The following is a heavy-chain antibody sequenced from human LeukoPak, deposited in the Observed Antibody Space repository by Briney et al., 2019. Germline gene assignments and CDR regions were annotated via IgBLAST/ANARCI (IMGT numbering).Heavy chain of an antibody. J-gene: IGHJ3*02. CDR1: GFTFSSYW. CDR2: INSDGSST. Sequence: PGGSLRLSCAASGFTFSSYWMHWVRQAPGKGLVWVSRINSDGSSTSYADSVKGRFTISRDNAKNTLYLQMNSLRAEDTAVYYCARALSRVGATTHDPFDIWGQGTMVTVSS. CDR3: ARALSRVGATTHDPFDI. D-gene: IGHD1-26*01. V-gene: IGHV3-74*01.